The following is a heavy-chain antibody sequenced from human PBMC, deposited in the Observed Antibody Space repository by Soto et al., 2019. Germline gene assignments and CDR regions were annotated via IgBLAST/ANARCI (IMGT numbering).Heavy chain of an antibody. CDR2: INAGNGNT. V-gene: IGHV1-3*01. D-gene: IGHD6-13*01. CDR3: ARDRSWYSGWFDP. CDR1: GYTFTSYA. J-gene: IGHJ5*02. Sequence: ASVKVSCKASGYTFTSYAMHWVRQAPGQRLEWMGWINAGNGNTKYSQKFQGRVTITRDTSASTAYMELSSLRPEDTAVYYCARDRSWYSGWFDPWGQGTLVTVSS.